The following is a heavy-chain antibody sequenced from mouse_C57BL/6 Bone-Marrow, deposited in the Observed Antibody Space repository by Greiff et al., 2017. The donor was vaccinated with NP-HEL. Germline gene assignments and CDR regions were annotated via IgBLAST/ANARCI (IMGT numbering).Heavy chain of an antibody. CDR2: INPNNGGT. J-gene: IGHJ2*01. CDR1: GYTFTDYY. V-gene: IGHV1-26*01. Sequence: EVQLQQSGPELVKPGASVKISCKASGYTFTDYYMNWVKQSHGKSLEWIGDINPNNGGTSYNQKFKGKATLTVDKSSSNAYMELRSLTSEDSAVYYCARSGLSTTVVDFDYWGQGTTLTVSS. CDR3: ARSGLSTTVVDFDY. D-gene: IGHD1-1*01.